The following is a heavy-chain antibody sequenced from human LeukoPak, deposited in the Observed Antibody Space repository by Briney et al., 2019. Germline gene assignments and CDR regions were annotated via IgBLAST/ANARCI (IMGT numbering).Heavy chain of an antibody. CDR2: INNSGNTI. J-gene: IGHJ4*02. CDR3: ASGAQSDY. Sequence: PGGSLRLSCAASGFTFSTYEMNWVRQAPGEGLEWVSSINNSGNTIYYADSVKGRFTISRDNSKNSLYLQMNSLRAEDTAVYYCASGAQSDYWGQGTLVTVSS. V-gene: IGHV3-48*03. CDR1: GFTFSTYE. D-gene: IGHD1-26*01.